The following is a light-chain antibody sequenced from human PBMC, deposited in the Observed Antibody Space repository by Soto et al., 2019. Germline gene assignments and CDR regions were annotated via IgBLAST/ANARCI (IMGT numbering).Light chain of an antibody. J-gene: IGLJ1*01. CDR3: SSYTSSSTFYV. Sequence: QSALTQPASVSGSPGQSITISCTGTSSDVGTYNYVSWYQQHPGKAPKLMIYDVSNRPSGVSNRFSGSKSASTASLTISGLQAEDEAEYYCSSYTSSSTFYVFGTGTKVPVL. CDR2: DVS. V-gene: IGLV2-14*01. CDR1: SSDVGTYNY.